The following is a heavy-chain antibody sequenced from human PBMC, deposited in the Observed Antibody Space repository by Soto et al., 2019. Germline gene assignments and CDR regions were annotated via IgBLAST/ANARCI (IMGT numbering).Heavy chain of an antibody. V-gene: IGHV3-11*01. Sequence: GGSLRLSCTGSGFDFGDYYMSWIRQAPGKGLEWVSYIDSGDGTTYYTDSVKGRFTISRDNAKKTVYLQMSSLRVEDTALYYCGRPYYSSSWFPFDRWGQGTLVTVSS. CDR3: GRPYYSSSWFPFDR. D-gene: IGHD6-13*01. J-gene: IGHJ4*02. CDR2: IDSGDGTT. CDR1: GFDFGDYY.